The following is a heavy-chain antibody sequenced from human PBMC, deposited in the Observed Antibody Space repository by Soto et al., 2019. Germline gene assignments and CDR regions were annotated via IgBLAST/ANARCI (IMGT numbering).Heavy chain of an antibody. CDR3: ANCQSPHQLRDYYYYGMDV. Sequence: PGGSLRLSCAASGFTFSTYWMHWVRQAPGKGLVWVSRINSDGSTTNYADSVKGRFTISRDNAKNTLYLQMNSLRAEDTAVYYCANCQSPHQLRDYYYYGMDVWGQGTTVTVSS. CDR2: INSDGSTT. D-gene: IGHD1-1*01. CDR1: GFTFSTYW. V-gene: IGHV3-74*01. J-gene: IGHJ6*02.